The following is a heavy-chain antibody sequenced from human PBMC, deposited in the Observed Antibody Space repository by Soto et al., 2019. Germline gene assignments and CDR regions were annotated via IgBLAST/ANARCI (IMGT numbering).Heavy chain of an antibody. D-gene: IGHD3-10*01. CDR3: AKQRAGYGSGSDTFYFDF. CDR1: GFTFSTYA. V-gene: IGHV3-23*01. CDR2: LSGSGGTT. Sequence: EVQLLVSGGGLVQPGGSLRLSCSTSGFTFSTYAMNWVRQAPGKGLEWVSALSGSGGTTYYADSVRGRFTISRDNSKNTLFLQMSSLRAEDTAIYYCAKQRAGYGSGSDTFYFDFWGQGTLVTVSS. J-gene: IGHJ4*02.